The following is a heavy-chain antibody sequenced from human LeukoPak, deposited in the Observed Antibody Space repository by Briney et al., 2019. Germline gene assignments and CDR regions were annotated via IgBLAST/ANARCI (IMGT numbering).Heavy chain of an antibody. D-gene: IGHD6-19*01. CDR2: IIPIFGTA. V-gene: IGHV1-69*05. CDR3: ASTHSSGWYDDWFDP. J-gene: IGHJ5*02. CDR1: GGTFSSYA. Sequence: SVKVSCKASGGTFSSYAISWVRQAPGQGLEWMGRIIPIFGTANYAQKFQGRVTITTDESTSTAYMEVNSLRSEDTAVYYWASTHSSGWYDDWFDPWGQGTLVTVSS.